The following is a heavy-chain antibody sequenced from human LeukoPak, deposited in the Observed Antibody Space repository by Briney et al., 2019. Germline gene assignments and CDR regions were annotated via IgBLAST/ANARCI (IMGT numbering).Heavy chain of an antibody. V-gene: IGHV3-21*01. Sequence: GGSLRLSCEASGFTFSSCSMNWVRQAPGKGLEWVSFVSTSSSYIYYADSVKGRFTISRDNAKKSLYLQMNSLRGEDTAVYYCARGLDVVAASNDAFDIWGQGTMVTVSS. D-gene: IGHD6-13*01. CDR1: GFTFSSCS. CDR2: VSTSSSYI. J-gene: IGHJ3*02. CDR3: ARGLDVVAASNDAFDI.